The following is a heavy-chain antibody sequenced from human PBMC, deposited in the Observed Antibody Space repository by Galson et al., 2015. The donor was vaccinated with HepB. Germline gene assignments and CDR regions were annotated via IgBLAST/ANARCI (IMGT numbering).Heavy chain of an antibody. J-gene: IGHJ4*02. Sequence: SLRLSCAGSGSPFGNYAMSWFRQAPGKGLEWLGYIKSKTFGGTTQYAAPVRGRFTISRDDSASLAYLQMNNLRIEDTAMYYCTLGGAAAYWGQGTLVTVSS. V-gene: IGHV3-49*03. CDR1: GSPFGNYA. CDR3: TLGGAAAY. D-gene: IGHD2-15*01. CDR2: IKSKTFGGTT.